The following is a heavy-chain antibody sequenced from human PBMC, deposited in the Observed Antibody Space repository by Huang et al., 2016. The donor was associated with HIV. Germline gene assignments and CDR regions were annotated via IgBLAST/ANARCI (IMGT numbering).Heavy chain of an antibody. CDR3: ALKGDSSGWEYFRH. V-gene: IGHV3-30*03. CDR2: ISYDGSNK. CDR1: GFIFSNYG. J-gene: IGHJ1*01. Sequence: QVQLVESGGGVVQPGRSLRLSCAASGFIFSNYGMHWVRQGPGKGREWVELISYDGSNKYYTDSVKGRFSISRDNSKNTLYLQMNSLRAEDTAVYYCALKGDSSGWEYFRHWGQGTLVTVSS. D-gene: IGHD6-19*01.